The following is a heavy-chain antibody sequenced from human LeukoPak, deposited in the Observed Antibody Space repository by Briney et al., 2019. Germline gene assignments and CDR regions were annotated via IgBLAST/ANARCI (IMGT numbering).Heavy chain of an antibody. Sequence: ASVKISCKGSGYTFTSYGISWVRQAPGQGLEWMGWISAYNGNTNYAQKLQGRVTMTTDTSTSTAYMELRSLRSDDTAVYYCARVKTFCATTSCYMGRRDFDYWGQGTLVTVSS. CDR3: ARVKTFCATTSCYMGRRDFDY. J-gene: IGHJ4*02. CDR2: ISAYNGNT. CDR1: GYTFTSYG. D-gene: IGHD2-2*02. V-gene: IGHV1-18*01.